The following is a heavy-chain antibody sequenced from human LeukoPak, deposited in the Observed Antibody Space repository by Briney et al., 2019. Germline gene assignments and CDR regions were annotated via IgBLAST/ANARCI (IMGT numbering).Heavy chain of an antibody. Sequence: PSETLSLTCTVSGGSIISYYWSWIRQPAGKGLEWIGRIYTSGSTNYNPSLKSRVTMSVDTSKNQFSLKLSSVTAADTAVYYCARERLWFGELGDAFDIWGQGTMVTVSS. J-gene: IGHJ3*02. CDR3: ARERLWFGELGDAFDI. V-gene: IGHV4-4*07. CDR1: GGSIISYY. CDR2: IYTSGST. D-gene: IGHD3-10*01.